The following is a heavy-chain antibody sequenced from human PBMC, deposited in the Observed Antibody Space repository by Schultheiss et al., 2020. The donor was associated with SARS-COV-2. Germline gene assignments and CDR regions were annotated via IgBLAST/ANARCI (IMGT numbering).Heavy chain of an antibody. Sequence: LRLSCAASGFTFSSYAMSWVRQAPGKALEWLAHIFSNDEKSYSTSLKTRLTISKDTSKNQVVLTMTNMDPVDTATYYCARISNIGGYYYGMDVWGQGTTVTVSS. CDR1: GFTFSSYA. J-gene: IGHJ6*02. CDR2: IFSNDEK. CDR3: ARISNIGGYYYGMDV. D-gene: IGHD2/OR15-2a*01. V-gene: IGHV2-26*01.